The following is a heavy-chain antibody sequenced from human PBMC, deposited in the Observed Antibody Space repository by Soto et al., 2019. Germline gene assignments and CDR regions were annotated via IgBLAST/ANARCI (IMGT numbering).Heavy chain of an antibody. Sequence: ESVGGVVQPGRSLRISCAATGFNFNFYAMYWVRQAPGKGLEWVAMISNDGSSENYADSVRGRFIISRDNSKKTLFLQMNSLRPEDTATYYCVRDSGANYGTFWYFDLWGRGTLVTVSS. J-gene: IGHJ2*01. CDR3: VRDSGANYGTFWYFDL. CDR2: ISNDGSSE. CDR1: GFNFNFYA. D-gene: IGHD5-18*01. V-gene: IGHV3-30-3*01.